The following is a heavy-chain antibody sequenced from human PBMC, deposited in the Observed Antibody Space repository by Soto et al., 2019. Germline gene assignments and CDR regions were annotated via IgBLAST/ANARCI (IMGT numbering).Heavy chain of an antibody. V-gene: IGHV4-59*08. Sequence: SETLSLTCTVSGGSISSYYWSWIRQPPGKGLEWIGYIYYSGSTNYNPSLKSRVTISVDTSKNQFSLKLSSVTAADTAVYYCARLPYYYDSSGYPYYYYYGMDVWGQGTTVTVSS. CDR1: GGSISSYY. CDR2: IYYSGST. CDR3: ARLPYYYDSSGYPYYYYYGMDV. D-gene: IGHD3-22*01. J-gene: IGHJ6*02.